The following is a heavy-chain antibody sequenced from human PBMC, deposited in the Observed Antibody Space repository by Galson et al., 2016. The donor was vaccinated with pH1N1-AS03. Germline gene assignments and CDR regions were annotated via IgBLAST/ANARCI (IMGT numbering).Heavy chain of an antibody. J-gene: IGHJ6*03. CDR2: ISGSGGTT. CDR3: AKGDDFWSGYSPNYYYCMDV. Sequence: SLRLSCAASGFSFSTYAMTWVRQAPGKGLEWVPGISGSGGTTYYAESVKGRSAISRDNSKNTLYLLMNSLRAEDTAVYYCAKGDDFWSGYSPNYYYCMDVWGKGTTVTVSS. V-gene: IGHV3-23*01. CDR1: GFSFSTYA. D-gene: IGHD3-3*01.